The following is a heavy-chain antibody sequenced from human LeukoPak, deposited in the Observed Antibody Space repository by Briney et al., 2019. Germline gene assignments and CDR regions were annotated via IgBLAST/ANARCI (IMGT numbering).Heavy chain of an antibody. V-gene: IGHV4-59*01. CDR1: GGSITSSY. CDR2: IHYSGST. CDR3: ARDPTGNNWFDP. Sequence: SETLSLTCTVSGGSITSSYWSWIRQPPGKGLEWIGYIHYSGSTNYNPSLKSRVTISVDTSKNQFSLKLSSVTAADTALYYCARDPTGNNWFDPWGQGTLVTVSS. D-gene: IGHD3-10*01. J-gene: IGHJ5*02.